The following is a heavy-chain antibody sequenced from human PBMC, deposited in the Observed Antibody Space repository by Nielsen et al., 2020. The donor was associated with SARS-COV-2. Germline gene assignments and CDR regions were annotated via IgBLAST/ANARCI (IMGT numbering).Heavy chain of an antibody. Sequence: SETLSLTCAVYGGSFSGYYWSWIRQPPGKGLEWIGEINHSGSTNYNPSLKSRVTISVDTSKNQFSLKLSSVTAADTAVYYCARVRPYYFDHWGQGTLVTVSS. CDR3: ARVRPYYFDH. J-gene: IGHJ4*02. V-gene: IGHV4-34*01. CDR1: GGSFSGYY. CDR2: INHSGST.